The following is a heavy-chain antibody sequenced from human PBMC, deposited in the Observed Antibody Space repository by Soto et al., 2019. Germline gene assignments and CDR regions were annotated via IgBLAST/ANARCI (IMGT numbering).Heavy chain of an antibody. D-gene: IGHD6-13*01. CDR1: GGSISSGGYY. J-gene: IGHJ5*02. Sequence: QVQLQESGPGLVKPSQTLSLTCTVSGGSISSGGYYWSWIRQHPGKGLEWIGYIYYSGSTYYNPSLKSRVTISVDTSKNQFSLKLSSVTAADTAVYYCAREPSSSPNAWFDPWGQGTLVTVSS. CDR3: AREPSSSPNAWFDP. CDR2: IYYSGST. V-gene: IGHV4-31*03.